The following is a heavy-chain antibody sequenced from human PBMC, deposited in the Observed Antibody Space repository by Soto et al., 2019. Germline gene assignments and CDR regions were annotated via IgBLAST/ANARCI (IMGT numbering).Heavy chain of an antibody. CDR1: GGSISSYY. D-gene: IGHD3-22*01. J-gene: IGHJ5*02. V-gene: IGHV4-59*01. Sequence: SLTCTVSGGSISSYYWSWIRQPPGKGLEWIGYIYYSGSTNYNPSLKSRVTISVDTSKNQFSLKLSSVTAADTAVYYCARDYYDSSGYYYFRARFDPWGQGTLVTVSS. CDR3: ARDYYDSSGYYYFRARFDP. CDR2: IYYSGST.